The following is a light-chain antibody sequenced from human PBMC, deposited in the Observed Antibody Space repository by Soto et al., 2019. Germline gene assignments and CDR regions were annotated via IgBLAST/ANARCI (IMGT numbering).Light chain of an antibody. J-gene: IGKJ1*01. CDR1: QSISSW. Sequence: DIQMTQSPSTLSASVGDRVTITCRASQSISSWLAWYQQKPGKGPKLLIYGASSLESGVPSRFSGSGSGTEFTLTISSLQPDDFATYYCQQYNSMPPRTFGQGTKVDIK. CDR3: QQYNSMPPRT. V-gene: IGKV1-5*01. CDR2: GAS.